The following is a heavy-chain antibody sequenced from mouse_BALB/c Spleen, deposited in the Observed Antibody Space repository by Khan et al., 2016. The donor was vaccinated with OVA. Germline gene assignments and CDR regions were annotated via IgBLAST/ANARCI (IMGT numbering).Heavy chain of an antibody. CDR3: AIDCNYAYYAIDY. D-gene: IGHD2-1*01. CDR1: GFSLINYG. V-gene: IGHV2-9*02. Sequence: QVQLKQSGPGLVAPSQSLSITCTVSGFSLINYGVHWVRQTPGKGLEWLGVIWAGGSTTYNSDLLYRLSINKENYKSKVFLKRNSQQTDETALYSCAIDCNYAYYAIDYLCQGTSVTVSS. J-gene: IGHJ4*01. CDR2: IWAGGST.